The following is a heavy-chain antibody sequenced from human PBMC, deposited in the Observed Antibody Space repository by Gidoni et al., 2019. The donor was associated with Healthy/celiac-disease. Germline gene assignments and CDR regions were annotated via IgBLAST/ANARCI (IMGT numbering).Heavy chain of an antibody. CDR2: IWYDGSNK. CDR1: GFTFSSYG. Sequence: QVQLVESGGGVVQPGRSLRLSCAASGFTFSSYGMHWVRQAPGKGLEWVAVIWYDGSNKYYADSVKGRFTISRDNSKNTLYLQMNSLRAEDTAVYYSARDKDPTLWYYYYGMDVWGQGTTVTVSS. CDR3: ARDKDPTLWYYYYGMDV. V-gene: IGHV3-33*01. J-gene: IGHJ6*02.